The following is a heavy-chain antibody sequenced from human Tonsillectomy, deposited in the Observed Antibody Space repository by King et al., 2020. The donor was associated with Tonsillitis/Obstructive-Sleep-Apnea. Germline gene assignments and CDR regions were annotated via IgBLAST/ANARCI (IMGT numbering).Heavy chain of an antibody. V-gene: IGHV3-48*03. CDR2: ISSSGSTI. J-gene: IGHJ6*03. D-gene: IGHD3-3*02. CDR1: GFTFSSYE. CDR3: ARVSPLTDYYYYYYMDV. Sequence: VQPVESGGGLVQPGGSLRLSCAASGFTFSSYEMNWVRQAPGKGLEWVSYISSSGSTIYYADSVKGRFTISRDNAKNSLYLQMNSLRAEDTAVYYCARVSPLTDYYYYYYMDVWGKGTTVTVSS.